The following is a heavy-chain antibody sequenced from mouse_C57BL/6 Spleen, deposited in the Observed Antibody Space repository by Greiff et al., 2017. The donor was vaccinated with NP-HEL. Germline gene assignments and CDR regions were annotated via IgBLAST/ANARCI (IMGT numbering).Heavy chain of an antibody. J-gene: IGHJ2*01. V-gene: IGHV2-9-1*01. D-gene: IGHD1-1*01. Sequence: QVQLQQSGPGLVAPSQSLSITCTVSGFSLTSYAISWVRQPPGKGLEWLGVIWTGGGTNYNSALKSRLSISKDNSKSQVFLKMNSLQTDDTARYYCARNNFTVVAYYFDYWGQGTTLTVSS. CDR3: ARNNFTVVAYYFDY. CDR2: IWTGGGT. CDR1: GFSLTSYA.